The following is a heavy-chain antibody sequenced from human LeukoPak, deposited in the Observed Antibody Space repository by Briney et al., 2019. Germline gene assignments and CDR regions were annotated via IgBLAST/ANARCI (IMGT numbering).Heavy chain of an antibody. J-gene: IGHJ6*03. CDR3: ARDRWYYDSSGYYYYMDV. Sequence: SQTLSLTCTVSGGSINSGSYYWSWIRQPAGKGLEWIGRIYTSGSTNYNHSLKSRVTMSVDTSKNQFSLKLSSVTAADTAVYYCARDRWYYDSSGYYYYMDVWGKGTTVTISS. V-gene: IGHV4-61*02. CDR1: GGSINSGSYY. D-gene: IGHD3-22*01. CDR2: IYTSGST.